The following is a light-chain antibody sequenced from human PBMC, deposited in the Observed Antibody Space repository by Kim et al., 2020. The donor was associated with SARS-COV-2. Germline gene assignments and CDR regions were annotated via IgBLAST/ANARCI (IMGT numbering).Light chain of an antibody. CDR1: RSVNSD. CDR2: DAS. Sequence: EIVLTQSPGTLSLSAGERATLSCRASRSVNSDLAWYQHKPGQTPRLLIYDASNRATGVPSRFSGSGSGTDFTLTISSLEPEDFAVYYCQQRKEWPVTFGQGTRLEIK. V-gene: IGKV3-11*01. CDR3: QQRKEWPVT. J-gene: IGKJ5*01.